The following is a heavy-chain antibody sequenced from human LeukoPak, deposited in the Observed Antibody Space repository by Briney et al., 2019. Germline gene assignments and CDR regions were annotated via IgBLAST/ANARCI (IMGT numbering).Heavy chain of an antibody. Sequence: GGSLRLSCAVSGFTFSSYAMSWVRQAPGRGLEWASVISGSGGSTTYADSVKGRFTISRDNSKNTLYLQMNSLRAEDTAVYYCAKDLLGSYYPWYWGQGTLVTVSS. CDR3: AKDLLGSYYPWY. D-gene: IGHD1-26*01. CDR2: ISGSGGST. V-gene: IGHV3-23*01. CDR1: GFTFSSYA. J-gene: IGHJ4*02.